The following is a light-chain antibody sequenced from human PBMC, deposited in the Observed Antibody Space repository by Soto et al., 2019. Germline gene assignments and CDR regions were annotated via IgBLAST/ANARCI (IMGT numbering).Light chain of an antibody. CDR1: QSISTW. CDR3: QQYRSYS. CDR2: GAS. J-gene: IGKJ1*01. Sequence: DIQMTQSPSTLTASIGDRVTITCRASQSISTWLASYQQKPGKAPSLLIYGASSLKSGVPSRFSGSGSGTEFTLTISSLQPDDFATYYCQQYRSYSFGQGTKVEI. V-gene: IGKV1-5*01.